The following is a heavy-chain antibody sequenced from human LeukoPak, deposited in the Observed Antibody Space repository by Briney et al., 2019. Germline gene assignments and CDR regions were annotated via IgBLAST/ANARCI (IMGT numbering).Heavy chain of an antibody. CDR3: AARLGRRDDAFDI. Sequence: SVKVSCKASGFTFTSSAIQWVRQARGQRLEWIGWIVAGSGNTNYAQKFQERVTITRDMSTSTAYMELSSLRSEDTAEYYCAARLGRRDDAFDIWGQGTRVTVSS. CDR2: IVAGSGNT. V-gene: IGHV1-58*02. CDR1: GFTFTSSA. J-gene: IGHJ3*02. D-gene: IGHD3-10*01.